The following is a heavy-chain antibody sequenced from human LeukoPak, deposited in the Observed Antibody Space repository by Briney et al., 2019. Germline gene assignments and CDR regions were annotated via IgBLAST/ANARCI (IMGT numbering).Heavy chain of an antibody. CDR2: IMQDGSEK. J-gene: IGHJ4*02. V-gene: IGHV3-7*03. CDR1: GFIFSTYW. CDR3: ARGNSSTTCPHFDF. D-gene: IGHD2-2*01. Sequence: GGSLRLSCAASGFIFSTYWMNWVRQAPGKGLEWVANIMQDGSEKYYVESVKGRFTISRDNAKNSLYLQMNSLRAEDTAVYYCARGNSSTTCPHFDFWGQGTLVTVSS.